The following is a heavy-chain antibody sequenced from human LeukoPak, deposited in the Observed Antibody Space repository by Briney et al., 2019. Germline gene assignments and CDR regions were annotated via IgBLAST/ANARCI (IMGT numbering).Heavy chain of an antibody. Sequence: GGSLRLSCAASGFTFSSYWMSWVRQAPGKGLEWVAVISYEGINKYYADSVKGRFTISRDNSKNTLYLQMNSLRAEDTAVYYCAKDRRGSSSWYGGLGAFDIWGQGTMVTVSS. CDR2: ISYEGINK. J-gene: IGHJ3*02. CDR3: AKDRRGSSSWYGGLGAFDI. CDR1: GFTFSSYW. V-gene: IGHV3-30*18. D-gene: IGHD6-13*01.